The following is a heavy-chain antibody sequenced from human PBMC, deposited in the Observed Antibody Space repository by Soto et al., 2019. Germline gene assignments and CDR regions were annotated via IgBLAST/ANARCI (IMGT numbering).Heavy chain of an antibody. CDR1: LYSFTSYW. D-gene: IGHD3-16*02. Sequence: SLKISCKGSLYSFTSYWICWVLHMPFKFLEFMGIIYPGDSDTRYSPSFQGQVTISADKSISTAYLQWSSLKASDTAMYYCARQSRYDYVWGSYRPPAPFEYWGQGTLVTVSS. CDR2: IYPGDSDT. J-gene: IGHJ4*02. CDR3: ARQSRYDYVWGSYRPPAPFEY. V-gene: IGHV5-51*01.